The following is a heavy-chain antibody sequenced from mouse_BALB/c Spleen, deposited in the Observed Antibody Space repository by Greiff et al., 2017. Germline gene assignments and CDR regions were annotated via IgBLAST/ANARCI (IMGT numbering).Heavy chain of an antibody. CDR1: GFTFSSYA. Sequence: EVQVVESGGGLVKPGGSLKLSCAASGFTFSSYAMSWVRQTPEKRLEWVATISSGGSYTYYPDSVKGRFTISRDNAKNTLYLQMSSLRSEDTAMYYCARQGNDGDWFAYWGQGTLVTVSA. J-gene: IGHJ3*01. V-gene: IGHV5-9-3*01. CDR2: ISSGGSYT. D-gene: IGHD2-12*01. CDR3: ARQGNDGDWFAY.